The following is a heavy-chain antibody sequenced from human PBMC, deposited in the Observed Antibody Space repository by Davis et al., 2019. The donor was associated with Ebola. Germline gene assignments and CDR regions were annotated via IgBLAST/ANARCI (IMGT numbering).Heavy chain of an antibody. CDR2: ISYDGSRR. Sequence: GESLKISCAASGFTFSSFGMHWVRQAPGKGLEWVAVISYDGSRRYYADSVKGRFTISRDNSKNTLYLQMSSLRSEDTAVYYCATGGSTSELWGQGTLVTVSS. CDR3: ATGGSTSEL. D-gene: IGHD2-2*01. CDR1: GFTFSSFG. V-gene: IGHV3-30*19. J-gene: IGHJ4*02.